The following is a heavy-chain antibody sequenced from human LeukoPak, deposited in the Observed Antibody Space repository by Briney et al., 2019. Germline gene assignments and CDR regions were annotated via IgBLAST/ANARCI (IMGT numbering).Heavy chain of an antibody. CDR3: ARSIPANWDPEGYFDY. J-gene: IGHJ4*02. Sequence: PGRSLRLSCGASGFTFSSYGMHWVRQAPGKGLEWVAVISYDGSNKNYADSVKGRFTISRDNSKNTLYLQMNSLRAEDTAVYYCARSIPANWDPEGYFDYWGQGTLVTVSS. CDR1: GFTFSSYG. CDR2: ISYDGSNK. D-gene: IGHD7-27*01. V-gene: IGHV3-30*03.